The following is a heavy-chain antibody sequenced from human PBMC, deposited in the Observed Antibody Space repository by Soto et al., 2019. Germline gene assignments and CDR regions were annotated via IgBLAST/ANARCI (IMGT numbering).Heavy chain of an antibody. V-gene: IGHV3-30*03. CDR1: GFTFSSYG. J-gene: IGHJ3*02. CDR2: ISYDGSNK. Sequence: GGSLRLSCAASGFTFSSYGMHWVRQAPGKGLEWVAVISYDGSNKYYADSVKGRFTISRDNSKNTLYLQMNSLRAEDTAVYYCAAKRGYCSGGSCYFYAFDIWGQGTMVTVSS. D-gene: IGHD2-15*01. CDR3: AAKRGYCSGGSCYFYAFDI.